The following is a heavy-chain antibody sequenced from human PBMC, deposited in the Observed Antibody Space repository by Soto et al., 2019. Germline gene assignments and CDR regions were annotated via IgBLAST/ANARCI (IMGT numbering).Heavy chain of an antibody. V-gene: IGHV3-66*01. CDR2: IYSGGST. Sequence: EVQLVESGGGLVQPGGSLRLSCAASGFTVSNNYMSWVRQAPGKGLEGVSVIYSGGSTHYADTVKGRFTISRDNSKNTLYLQMNSLRADDTAVYFCASSPSVGYWGQGTLVTVSS. CDR3: ASSPSVGY. D-gene: IGHD1-26*01. J-gene: IGHJ4*02. CDR1: GFTVSNNY.